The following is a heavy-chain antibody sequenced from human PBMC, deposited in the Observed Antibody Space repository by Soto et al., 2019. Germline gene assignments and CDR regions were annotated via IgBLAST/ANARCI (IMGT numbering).Heavy chain of an antibody. Sequence: EVQLMESGGGLVQPGGSLRLSCAASGFIFTFYTFNWVRQAPGKGLEWVSYINHDGGTISYADSVKGRFTISRDNAKNSLFMQMNSLRAEDTGVYYCARTIRGYSYGSDYWGQGTLVTVSS. CDR2: INHDGGTI. CDR1: GFIFTFYT. CDR3: ARTIRGYSYGSDY. D-gene: IGHD5-18*01. J-gene: IGHJ4*02. V-gene: IGHV3-48*01.